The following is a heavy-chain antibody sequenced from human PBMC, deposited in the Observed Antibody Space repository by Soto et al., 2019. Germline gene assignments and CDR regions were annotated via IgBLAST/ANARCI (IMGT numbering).Heavy chain of an antibody. CDR1: GYRITSYL. J-gene: IGHJ4*02. CDR3: ARRRTYCSGGSCYPYFDY. V-gene: IGHV5-51*01. Sequence: PGVPMKISSQGAGYRITSYLIVLVSKIPGKGLEWMGIIYPGDSDTRYSPSFQGQVTISADKSISTAYLQWSSLKASDTAMYYCARRRTYCSGGSCYPYFDYWGQGTLVTVSS. D-gene: IGHD2-15*01. CDR2: IYPGDSDT.